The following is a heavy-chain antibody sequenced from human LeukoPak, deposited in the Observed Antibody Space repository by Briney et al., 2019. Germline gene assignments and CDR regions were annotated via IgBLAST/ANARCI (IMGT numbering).Heavy chain of an antibody. CDR1: GGSISSSNAY. J-gene: IGHJ4*02. CDR2: IYYSKNT. D-gene: IGHD5-18*01. V-gene: IGHV4-39*01. CDR3: ASPRGFSYGYFDN. Sequence: PSETLSLTCTVSGGSISSSNAYWGWIPQPPGKGLEWIGSIYYSKNTYYNPSLKSRVTISADTSKNQFSLTLGSVSATDTAVYYCASPRGFSYGYFDNWGQGTLVTVSS.